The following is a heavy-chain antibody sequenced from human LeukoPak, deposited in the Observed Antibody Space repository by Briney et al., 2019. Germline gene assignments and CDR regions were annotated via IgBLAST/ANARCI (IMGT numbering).Heavy chain of an antibody. Sequence: GGSLRLSCAASGFSFSNHGMHWVRQAPGKRLEWVAVIWDDGNNKRYANSVNGRFTISRDNSENTLYLQMNGLTAEDTAMYYCAREGTYSSGYGWFDPWGQGTLVTVSS. V-gene: IGHV3-33*01. D-gene: IGHD3-22*01. J-gene: IGHJ5*02. CDR2: IWDDGNNK. CDR3: AREGTYSSGYGWFDP. CDR1: GFSFSNHG.